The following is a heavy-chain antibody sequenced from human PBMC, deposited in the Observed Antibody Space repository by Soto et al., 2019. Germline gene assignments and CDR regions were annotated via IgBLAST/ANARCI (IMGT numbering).Heavy chain of an antibody. CDR1: GGSISSYY. V-gene: IGHV4-59*01. CDR3: ARVGTIFGVLIVPWFDP. J-gene: IGHJ5*02. CDR2: IYYSGST. Sequence: SETLSLTCTVSGGSISSYYWSWIRQPPGKGLEWIGYIYYSGSTNYNPSLKSRVTISVDTSKNQFSLKLSSVTAADTAVYYCARVGTIFGVLIVPWFDPWGQGTLVTVSS. D-gene: IGHD3-3*01.